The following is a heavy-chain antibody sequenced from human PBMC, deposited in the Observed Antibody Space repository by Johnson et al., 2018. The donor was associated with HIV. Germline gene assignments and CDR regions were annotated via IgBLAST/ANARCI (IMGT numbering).Heavy chain of an antibody. CDR3: AKGRTGSTDALDV. D-gene: IGHD1/OR15-1a*01. V-gene: IGHV3-7*01. CDR1: GFAFSNFG. J-gene: IGHJ3*01. CDR2: IKQDGSEK. Sequence: VQLVESGGGVVQPGRSLRLSCAASGFAFSNFGMHWVRQAPGKGLEWVANIKQDGSEKYYVDAVKGRFTISRDNSQNTLDLQINSLRAEDTALYYCAKGRTGSTDALDVWGQGTMVTVSS.